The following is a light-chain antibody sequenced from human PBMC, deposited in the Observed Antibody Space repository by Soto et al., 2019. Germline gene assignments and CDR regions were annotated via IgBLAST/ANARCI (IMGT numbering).Light chain of an antibody. J-gene: IGKJ1*01. CDR2: GAS. CDR1: QSVSSN. CDR3: QQYNNWPRT. Sequence: EIVMTQSPATLSVSPGERATLSCRASQSVSSNLAWYQQKPGQAPRLLIYGASTRDTGIPARFSGSGSGTEFTLTISSLQSEDFAVYYGQQYNNWPRTFGQGTKVEIK. V-gene: IGKV3-15*01.